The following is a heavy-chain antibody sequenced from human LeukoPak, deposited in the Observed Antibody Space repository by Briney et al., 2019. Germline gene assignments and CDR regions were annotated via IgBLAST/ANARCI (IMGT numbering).Heavy chain of an antibody. Sequence: SETLSLTCTVSGYSISSGYYWGWIRQPPGKGLEWIGSIYHSGSTYYNPSLKSRVTISVDTSKNQFSLKLSSVTAADTAVYYCAKAGLGILTGYYMDVWGKGTTVTISS. CDR1: GYSISSGYY. D-gene: IGHD3-9*01. CDR2: IYHSGST. J-gene: IGHJ6*03. CDR3: AKAGLGILTGYYMDV. V-gene: IGHV4-38-2*02.